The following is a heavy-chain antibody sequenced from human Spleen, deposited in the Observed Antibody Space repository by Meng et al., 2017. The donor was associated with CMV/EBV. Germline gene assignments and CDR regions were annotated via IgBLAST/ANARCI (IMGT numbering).Heavy chain of an antibody. CDR1: GGSISSYY. D-gene: IGHD5-18*01. CDR3: ARERAGYSYGRLFYYGMDV. CDR2: IYYSGST. V-gene: IGHV4-59*01. Sequence: SETLSLTCTVSGGSISSYYWSWIRQPPGKGLEWIGYIYYSGSTNYNPSLKSRVTISVDTSKNQFSLKLSSVTAADTAVYYCARERAGYSYGRLFYYGMDVWGQGTTVTVS. J-gene: IGHJ6*02.